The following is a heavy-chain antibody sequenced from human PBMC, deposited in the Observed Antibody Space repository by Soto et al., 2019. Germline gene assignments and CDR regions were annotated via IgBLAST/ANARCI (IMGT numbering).Heavy chain of an antibody. V-gene: IGHV4-34*01. Sequence: ASETLSLTCAVDGGSFSDYYWSWIRQPPGKGLEWIGEINHSGSTNYNPPLKSRVTISVDTSKNQFSLKLSSVTAADTAVYYCARGLRYYYDSSGTKAPYYYYGMDVWGQGTTVTVSS. CDR3: ARGLRYYYDSSGTKAPYYYYGMDV. J-gene: IGHJ6*02. CDR1: GGSFSDYY. CDR2: INHSGST. D-gene: IGHD3-22*01.